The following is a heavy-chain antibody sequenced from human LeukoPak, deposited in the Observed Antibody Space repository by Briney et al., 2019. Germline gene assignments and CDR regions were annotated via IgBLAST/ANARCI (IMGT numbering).Heavy chain of an antibody. CDR2: IDPNSGGT. CDR1: GYTITGYY. CDR3: ARLNYYDSKAP. D-gene: IGHD3-22*01. V-gene: IGHV1-2*02. Sequence: GASVTVSCKASGYTITGYYMHWVRQAPGQGLEWMGWIDPNSGGTNYAQKFQGRVTMTRDTSISTAYMELSRLRSDDTAVYYCARLNYYDSKAPWGQGTLVTVSS. J-gene: IGHJ4*02.